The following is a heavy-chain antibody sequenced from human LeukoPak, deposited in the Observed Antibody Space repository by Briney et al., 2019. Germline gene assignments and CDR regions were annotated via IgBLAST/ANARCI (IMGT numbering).Heavy chain of an antibody. Sequence: GGSLRLSCEASGFSFTNTWMSWVRQAPGKGLEWVGRVKSKADDGTTDYAAPVQGRFTISRDNSRNTLSLQMNSLRTEDTAVYYCVIRQSDGSYGHWGQGTLVTVSS. J-gene: IGHJ4*02. D-gene: IGHD1-26*01. CDR3: VIRQSDGSYGH. V-gene: IGHV3-15*05. CDR1: GFSFTNTW. CDR2: VKSKADDGTT.